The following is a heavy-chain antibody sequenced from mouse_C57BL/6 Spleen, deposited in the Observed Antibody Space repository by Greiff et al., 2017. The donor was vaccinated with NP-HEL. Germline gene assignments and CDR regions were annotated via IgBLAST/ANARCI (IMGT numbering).Heavy chain of an antibody. D-gene: IGHD1-1*01. CDR3: ARSLGVVANFDY. CDR1: GYTFTSYW. V-gene: IGHV1-55*01. CDR2: IYPGRGST. Sequence: QVQLQQPGAELVKPGASVKMSCKASGYTFTSYWITWVKQRPGQGLEWIGAIYPGRGSTNYNEKFKSKATLTVDTSSSTAYMQLSSLTSEDSAVYYCARSLGVVANFDYWGQGTTLTVSS. J-gene: IGHJ2*01.